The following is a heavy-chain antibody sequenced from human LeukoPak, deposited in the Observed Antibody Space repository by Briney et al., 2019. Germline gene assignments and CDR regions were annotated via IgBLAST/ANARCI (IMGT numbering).Heavy chain of an antibody. CDR1: GFTFSSYG. CDR2: IRYDGSNK. Sequence: PGGSLRLSCAASGFTFSSYGMHWVRQAPGKGLEWVAFIRYDGSNKYYADSVKGRFTISRDNSKNTLYLQMNSLRAEDTAVYYCAKLTTYYYDSSGSIPDYWGQGTLVTVSS. CDR3: AKLTTYYYDSSGSIPDY. V-gene: IGHV3-30*02. J-gene: IGHJ4*02. D-gene: IGHD3-22*01.